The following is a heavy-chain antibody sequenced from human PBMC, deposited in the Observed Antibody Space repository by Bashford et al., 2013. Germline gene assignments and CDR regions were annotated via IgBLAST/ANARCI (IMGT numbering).Heavy chain of an antibody. V-gene: IGHV4-39*01. J-gene: IGHJ4*02. CDR1: GGSISSSSYY. Sequence: SETLSLTCTVSGGSISSSSYYWGWIRQPPGKGLEWIGSIYYSGSTYYNPSLKSRVTISVDTSKNQFSLKLSSVTAADTAVYYCARQAADKDYWGQGTLVTVSS. CDR3: ARQAADKDY. CDR2: IYYSGST. D-gene: IGHD6-13*01.